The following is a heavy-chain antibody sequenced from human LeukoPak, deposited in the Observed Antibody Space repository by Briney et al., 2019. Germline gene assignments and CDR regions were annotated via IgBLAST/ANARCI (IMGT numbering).Heavy chain of an antibody. Sequence: SETLSLTCTVSGGSISSSSYYWGWIRQPPGKGLEWIGSIYYSGSTYYNPSLKSRVTISVDTSKNQFSLKLSSVTAADTAVYYCARQGSGLSSRSFDYWGQGTLVTVSS. CDR3: ARQGSGLSSRSFDY. J-gene: IGHJ4*02. V-gene: IGHV4-39*01. D-gene: IGHD3-10*01. CDR1: GGSISSSSYY. CDR2: IYYSGST.